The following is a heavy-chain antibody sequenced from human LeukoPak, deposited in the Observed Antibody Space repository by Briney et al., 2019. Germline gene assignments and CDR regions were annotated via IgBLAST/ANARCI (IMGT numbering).Heavy chain of an antibody. D-gene: IGHD3-16*01. V-gene: IGHV3-21*01. CDR1: GFTFSSYA. J-gene: IGHJ4*02. CDR2: FGTRSTSI. CDR3: ARENDQGFDY. Sequence: GGSLRLSCAASGFTFSSYAMNWVRQAPGKGLEWVSSFGTRSTSIYYARSVTGRLITSRDNDKNSLYLQMNSLRAEDTAVYYCARENDQGFDYWGQGALVTVSS.